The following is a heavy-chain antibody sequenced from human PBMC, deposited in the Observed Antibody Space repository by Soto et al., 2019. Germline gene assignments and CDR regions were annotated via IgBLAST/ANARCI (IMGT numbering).Heavy chain of an antibody. CDR3: VTGSIRSISYLSGSRPANGMDV. CDR1: GFTFSSYA. D-gene: IGHD3-10*01. Sequence: GGSLRLSCAASGFTFSSYAMHWVRQAPGKGLEWVSAMGIAGDTYYPGPVKGGFTISRENAKNSLYLQMNSLGAGDTGVYYCVTGSIRSISYLSGSRPANGMDVWGQGTTLTVSS. V-gene: IGHV3-13*01. CDR2: MGIAGDT. J-gene: IGHJ6*02.